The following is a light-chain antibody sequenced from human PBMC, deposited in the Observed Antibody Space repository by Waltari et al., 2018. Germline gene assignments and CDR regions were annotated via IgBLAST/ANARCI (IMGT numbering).Light chain of an antibody. CDR1: SSSIDEIT. Sequence: VXTXPPSASGXPGQRLTISCSGSSSSIDEITVNWYPHLTDTAPKPLIHSTNLRPSGCPDRFSVSNSGTSASRAISGLQSEDESDYYCAAGDDSLSGWVFGGGTKLTVL. CDR3: AAGDDSLSGWV. CDR2: STN. V-gene: IGLV1-44*01. J-gene: IGLJ3*02.